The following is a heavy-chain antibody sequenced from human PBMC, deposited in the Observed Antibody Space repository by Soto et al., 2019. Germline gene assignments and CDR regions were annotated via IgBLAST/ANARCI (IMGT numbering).Heavy chain of an antibody. J-gene: IGHJ4*02. CDR3: ARDRAYGSLDY. CDR2: ILPLFAKT. D-gene: IGHD3-16*01. V-gene: IGHV1-69*08. CDR1: GGSFNSDS. Sequence: QVRLVQSGAEVKKPGSSMKVSCKASGGSFNSDSMTWVRQAPGQGLEWMGRILPLFAKTTYAQQFQGRVTITADKATSTVYMELNSLSSQDTPVYYCARDRAYGSLDYWGQGTLVAVSS.